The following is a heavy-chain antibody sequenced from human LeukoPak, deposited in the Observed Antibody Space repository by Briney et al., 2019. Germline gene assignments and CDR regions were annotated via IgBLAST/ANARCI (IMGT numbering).Heavy chain of an antibody. D-gene: IGHD2-21*01. Sequence: GGSLRLSCAASGFTFTSFGMSWVRQAPGKGLEWVSTISGSGGSTYYADSVKGRFTISRDNSKNTLYLQMNTLRAEDTAVYYCAKAPVTSCRGAYCYPFDSWGQGTLVTVSS. J-gene: IGHJ4*02. CDR2: ISGSGGST. CDR3: AKAPVTSCRGAYCYPFDS. CDR1: GFTFTSFG. V-gene: IGHV3-23*01.